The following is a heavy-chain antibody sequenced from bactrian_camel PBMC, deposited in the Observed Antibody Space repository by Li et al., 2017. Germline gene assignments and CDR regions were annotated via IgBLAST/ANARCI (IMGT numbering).Heavy chain of an antibody. Sequence: HVQLVESGGGSVQAGGSLRLSCAASGFTFGSYSMSWVRQAPGKGLEWLSYISADRRATNYADSVKGRFVISRDNAKNTLYLQMDSLKPEDTAMYYCAAGESYYKDDIPDESDFAYWGQGTQVTVS. J-gene: IGHJ4*01. CDR2: ISADRRAT. CDR1: GFTFGSYS. D-gene: IGHD2*01. CDR3: AAGESYYKDDIPDESDFAY. V-gene: IGHV3S14*01.